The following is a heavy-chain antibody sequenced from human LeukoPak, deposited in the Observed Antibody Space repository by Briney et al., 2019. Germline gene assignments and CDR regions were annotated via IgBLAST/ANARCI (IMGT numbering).Heavy chain of an antibody. V-gene: IGHV4-59*08. Sequence: SETLSLTCTVSGGSISSYYWNWIRQPPGEGLEWIGYIYYSGSTYYNPSLKSRVTISVDTSKNQFSLKLSSVTAADTAVYYCASGLQYDSTAFDIWGQGTMVTVSS. CDR3: ASGLQYDSTAFDI. CDR2: IYYSGST. D-gene: IGHD3-22*01. J-gene: IGHJ3*02. CDR1: GGSISSYY.